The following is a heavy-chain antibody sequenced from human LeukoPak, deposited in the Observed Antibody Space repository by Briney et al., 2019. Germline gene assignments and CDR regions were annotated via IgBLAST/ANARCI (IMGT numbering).Heavy chain of an antibody. J-gene: IGHJ3*02. CDR3: ARDADSSGYYYALDI. Sequence: GGSLRLSCAVSGFTFSNSGMNWVRQAPGKGLEWVSYISSSSSTIYYADSVKGRFPISRDNSKNTLYLQMNSLRAEDTAVYYCARDADSSGYYYALDIWGQGTMVTVSS. CDR1: GFTFSNSG. V-gene: IGHV3-48*01. CDR2: ISSSSSTI. D-gene: IGHD3-22*01.